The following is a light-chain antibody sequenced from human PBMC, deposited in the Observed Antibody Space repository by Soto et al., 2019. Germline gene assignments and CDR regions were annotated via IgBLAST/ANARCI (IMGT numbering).Light chain of an antibody. Sequence: QSVLTQPASVSGSPGQSITISCTGTSSDVGGYNYVSWYQQHPGKAPKLMIYEVSNRPSGVSNRFSGSKSGNTASLTISGLQAEDEAEYYCSSYTKNSTLVFGGGTKLTVL. CDR3: SSYTKNSTLV. V-gene: IGLV2-14*01. CDR2: EVS. CDR1: SSDVGGYNY. J-gene: IGLJ2*01.